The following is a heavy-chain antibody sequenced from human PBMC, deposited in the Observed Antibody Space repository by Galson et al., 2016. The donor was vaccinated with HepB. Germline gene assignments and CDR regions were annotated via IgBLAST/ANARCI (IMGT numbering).Heavy chain of an antibody. CDR1: GYSFTSYW. Sequence: QSGAEVKKPGESLKISCKGSGYSFTSYWIGWVRQMPGKGLEWMGIIYPGASDTRYSPSFQGRVTISADETISTADLQWSSLKASDTAMYYCARRGLYSTTFDYWGQGTLVTVSS. CDR2: IYPGASDT. D-gene: IGHD2/OR15-2a*01. CDR3: ARRGLYSTTFDY. V-gene: IGHV5-51*01. J-gene: IGHJ4*02.